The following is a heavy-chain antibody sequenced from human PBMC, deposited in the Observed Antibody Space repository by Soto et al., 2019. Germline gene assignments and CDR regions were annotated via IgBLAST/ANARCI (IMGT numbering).Heavy chain of an antibody. CDR2: ISYDGSNK. CDR1: GFTFSSYG. V-gene: IGHV3-30*18. J-gene: IGHJ4*02. CDR3: AKEMHSRGYWTDY. D-gene: IGHD3-22*01. Sequence: PGGSLRLSCAASGFTFSSYGMHWVRRAPGKGLEWVAVISYDGSNKYYADSVKGRFTISRDNSKNTLYLQMNSLRAEDTAVYYCAKEMHSRGYWTDYWGQGTLVTVSS.